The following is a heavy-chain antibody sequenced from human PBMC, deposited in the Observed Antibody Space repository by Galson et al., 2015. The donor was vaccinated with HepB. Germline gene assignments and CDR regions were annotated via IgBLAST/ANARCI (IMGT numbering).Heavy chain of an antibody. V-gene: IGHV3-23*01. CDR1: GLIIRNYG. D-gene: IGHD1-26*01. CDR3: TKGDGGYYEIDY. J-gene: IGHJ4*02. Sequence: SLRLSCAASGLIIRNYGMSWVRQAPGKGLEWVSTINDDGRNTHYADNVRGRFTISKDTSENTLYLHMNSLRADDTAVYYCTKGDGGYYEIDYWGQGALVSVSS. CDR2: INDDGRNT.